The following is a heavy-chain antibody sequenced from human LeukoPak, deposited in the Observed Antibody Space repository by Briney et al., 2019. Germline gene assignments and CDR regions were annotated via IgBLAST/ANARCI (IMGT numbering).Heavy chain of an antibody. J-gene: IGHJ6*02. CDR1: GYTFTSYG. Sequence: AASVKVSCKASGYTFTSYGISWVRQAPGQGLEWMGWISAYNGNTNYEQKLQGRVTMTTDTSTSTAYMELRSLRSDDTAVYYCARDNYDFWSGYYGYYYYYGMDVWGQGTTVTVSS. CDR2: ISAYNGNT. CDR3: ARDNYDFWSGYYGYYYYYGMDV. V-gene: IGHV1-18*01. D-gene: IGHD3-3*01.